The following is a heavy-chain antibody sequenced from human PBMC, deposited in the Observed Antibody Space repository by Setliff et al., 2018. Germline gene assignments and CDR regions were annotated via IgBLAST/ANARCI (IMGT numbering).Heavy chain of an antibody. D-gene: IGHD3-10*01. CDR1: GYTFTTYA. CDR2: INTNTGNP. V-gene: IGHV7-4-1*02. Sequence: ASVKVSCKTSGYTFTTYAISWMRQAPGQGLGWMGWINTNTGNPSYAQDFTGRFVFFLDTSVSTAYLQISSLKAEDTAVYYCARASRFGTIVYKGYYYMDVWGKGTTVTVSS. CDR3: ARASRFGTIVYKGYYYMDV. J-gene: IGHJ6*03.